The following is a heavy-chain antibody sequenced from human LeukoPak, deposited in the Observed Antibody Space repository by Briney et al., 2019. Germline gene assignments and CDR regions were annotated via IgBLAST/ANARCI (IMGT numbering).Heavy chain of an antibody. Sequence: SETLSLTCTVSGGSISSYYWSWIRQPPGKGLKWIGNIYYSGYTTYSPSLRSRVTISVDTSKNQFSLKLSSVTAADTAVYYCARGGYCSGGSCYADAFDIWGQGTMVTVSS. CDR1: GGSISSYY. CDR3: ARGGYCSGGSCYADAFDI. V-gene: IGHV4-59*01. CDR2: IYYSGYT. J-gene: IGHJ3*02. D-gene: IGHD2-15*01.